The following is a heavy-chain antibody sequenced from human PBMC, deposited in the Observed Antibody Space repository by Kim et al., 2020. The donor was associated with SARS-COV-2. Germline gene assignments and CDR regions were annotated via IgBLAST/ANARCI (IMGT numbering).Heavy chain of an antibody. D-gene: IGHD3-10*01. CDR2: ISGSGGST. Sequence: GGSLRLSCAASGFTFSSYAMSWVRQAPGKGLEWVSAISGSGGSTYYADSVKGRFTISRDNSKNTLYLQMNSLRAEDTAVYYCAKDIYGSGSYSLDYYGMDVWGQGTTVTVSS. J-gene: IGHJ6*02. CDR3: AKDIYGSGSYSLDYYGMDV. CDR1: GFTFSSYA. V-gene: IGHV3-23*01.